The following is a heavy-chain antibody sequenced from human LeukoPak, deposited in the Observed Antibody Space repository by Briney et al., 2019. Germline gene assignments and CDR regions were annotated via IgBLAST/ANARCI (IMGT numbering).Heavy chain of an antibody. CDR3: AKGRPYFDY. V-gene: IGHV3-21*04. Sequence: PGGSLRLSCAASGFTFSSYSMNWVRQAPGKGLEWVSSISSSSSYIYYADSVKGRFTISRDNAKNSLYLQMNGLRAEDTAVYYCAKGRPYFDYWGQGTLVTVSS. J-gene: IGHJ4*02. CDR2: ISSSSSYI. D-gene: IGHD6-25*01. CDR1: GFTFSSYS.